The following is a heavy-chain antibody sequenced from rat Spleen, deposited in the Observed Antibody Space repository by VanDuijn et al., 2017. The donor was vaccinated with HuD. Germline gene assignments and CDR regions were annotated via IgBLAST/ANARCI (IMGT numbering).Heavy chain of an antibody. Sequence: EVQLVESGGGLVQPGRSLKLSCAASGFTFSSFPMAWVRQAPGKGLEWVSSITPGGSTTYYPDSVKGRFTISRDNAKSTLYLQMDSLRSEDTATYYCARHHYGGYPHWFAYWGQGTLVTVSS. V-gene: IGHV5-25*01. CDR1: GFTFSSFP. CDR2: ITPGGSTT. D-gene: IGHD1-11*01. J-gene: IGHJ3*01. CDR3: ARHHYGGYPHWFAY.